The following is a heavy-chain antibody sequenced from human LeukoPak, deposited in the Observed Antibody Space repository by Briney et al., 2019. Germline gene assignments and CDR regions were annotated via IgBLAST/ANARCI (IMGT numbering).Heavy chain of an antibody. V-gene: IGHV1-8*01. CDR3: ARDSGQGGAFDI. CDR2: MNPNSGNT. J-gene: IGHJ3*02. D-gene: IGHD2-15*01. CDR1: GYTFTSYD. Sequence: ASVKVSCKAPGYTFTSYDINWVRQATGQGLEWMGWMNPNSGNTGYAQKFQGRVTMTRNTSISTAYMELSSLRSEDTAVYYCARDSGQGGAFDIWGQGTMVTVSS.